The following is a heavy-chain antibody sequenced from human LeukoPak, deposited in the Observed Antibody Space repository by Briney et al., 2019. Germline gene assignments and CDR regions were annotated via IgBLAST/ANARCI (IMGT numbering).Heavy chain of an antibody. J-gene: IGHJ4*02. CDR2: ISAGREST. Sequence: GGTLRLSCAASGFTFSNYAMSWVRQAPGKGLEWGSVISAGRESTYYADAVEGRFTISRDNSKNTLYRPRNSLRAVDTAVYYCAKDRDTTMATPVAFDYWGQGTLVTVSS. CDR1: GFTFSNYA. V-gene: IGHV3-23*01. D-gene: IGHD5-18*01. CDR3: AKDRDTTMATPVAFDY.